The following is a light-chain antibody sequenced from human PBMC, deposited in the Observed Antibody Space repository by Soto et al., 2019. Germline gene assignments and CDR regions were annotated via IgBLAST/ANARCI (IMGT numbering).Light chain of an antibody. CDR1: QDIATY. J-gene: IGKJ1*01. CDR2: DAS. V-gene: IGKV1-33*01. Sequence: DTQMTQAPSSLSASVGNRFTITCQASQDIATYLNWYQQKPGKAPXXLXXDASNFETGVPSRFSGGGCGTHFTLTISNLQPEDIATYYCQQYDNLPPTWTFGQGTKVDIK. CDR3: QQYDNLPPTWT.